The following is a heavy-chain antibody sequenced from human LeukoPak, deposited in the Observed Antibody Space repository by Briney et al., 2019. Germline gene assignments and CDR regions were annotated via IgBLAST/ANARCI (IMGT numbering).Heavy chain of an antibody. CDR1: GCTFTGYY. CDR3: ARGDSYYYYGMDV. J-gene: IGHJ6*02. Sequence: ASVKVSCKASGCTFTGYYMHWVRQAPGQGLEWMGWINPNSGGTNYAQKFQGRVTMTRDTSISTAYMELSRLRSDDTAVYYCARGDSYYYYGMDVWGQGTTVTVSS. V-gene: IGHV1-2*02. CDR2: INPNSGGT.